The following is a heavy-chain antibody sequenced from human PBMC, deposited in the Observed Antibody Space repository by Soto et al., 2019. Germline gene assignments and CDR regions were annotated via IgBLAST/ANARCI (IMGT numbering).Heavy chain of an antibody. D-gene: IGHD3-10*01. CDR1: GFTFDDYT. V-gene: IGHV3-43*01. J-gene: IGHJ4*02. CDR3: AKEGGDGSGSYYVDY. Sequence: EVQLVESGGVVLQPGGSLRLSCEASGFTFDDYTMHWVRQAPGRGLEGVSLISWDGGSTYYADSVKGRFTISRDNSKNSLYLQMNSLRTEDTALYYCAKEGGDGSGSYYVDYWGQGTLVTVSS. CDR2: ISWDGGST.